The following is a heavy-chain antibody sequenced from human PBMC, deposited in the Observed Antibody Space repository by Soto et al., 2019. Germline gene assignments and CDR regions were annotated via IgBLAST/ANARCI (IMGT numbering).Heavy chain of an antibody. V-gene: IGHV1-2*04. Sequence: QVQLVQSGAEVKKPGASVKVSCKASGYTFTGYYMHWVRQAPGQGLEWMGWINPNSGVTNYAQKVQAWVTITRDTAISTAYMELSRLRSDDPAVYYCARGGDLYCSGGSCYSWFDPWGQGTLVTVSS. CDR1: GYTFTGYY. D-gene: IGHD2-15*01. J-gene: IGHJ5*02. CDR2: INPNSGVT. CDR3: ARGGDLYCSGGSCYSWFDP.